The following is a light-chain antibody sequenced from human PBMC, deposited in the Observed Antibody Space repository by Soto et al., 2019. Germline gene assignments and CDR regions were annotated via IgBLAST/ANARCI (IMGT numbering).Light chain of an antibody. CDR2: GTS. V-gene: IGKV3-20*01. J-gene: IGKJ3*01. Sequence: ELVLTQSPGTLSLSPGERATLSCRASQSIASSYFGWYQQKPGQAPRLLIYGTSNRATGIPDRFSGSGSRTDFTLTITRLEPEDVAVYYCQHYGTSPFTFGPGTKEEIK. CDR3: QHYGTSPFT. CDR1: QSIASSY.